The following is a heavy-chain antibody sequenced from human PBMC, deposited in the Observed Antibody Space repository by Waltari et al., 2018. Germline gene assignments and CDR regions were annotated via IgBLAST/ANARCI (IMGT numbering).Heavy chain of an antibody. Sequence: EVQLVESGGGLVQPRGSLRLSCAASGFTVSRDYMAWVRQAPGRGLEWVSLIYADGRTFYPDSMKGRFTISRDSSRNTLYLQMNNLREEDTAVYYCARRFSGDDYLEYWGQGTLVTVSS. CDR3: ARRFSGDDYLEY. CDR1: GFTVSRDY. CDR2: IYADGRT. D-gene: IGHD5-12*01. J-gene: IGHJ4*02. V-gene: IGHV3-66*02.